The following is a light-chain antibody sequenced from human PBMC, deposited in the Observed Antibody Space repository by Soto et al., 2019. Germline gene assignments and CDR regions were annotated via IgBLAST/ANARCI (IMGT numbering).Light chain of an antibody. CDR2: GAS. Sequence: EIVLTQSPGTLSLSPGERATLSCRASQSVSRSYLAWYQQKPGQAPRLLIYGASSRATGIPDRFSGSGSGTDFTLTISNLEHEDSAVYYCQQYDGSPPFTFGPGTKVDIK. CDR3: QQYDGSPPFT. J-gene: IGKJ3*01. CDR1: QSVSRSY. V-gene: IGKV3-20*01.